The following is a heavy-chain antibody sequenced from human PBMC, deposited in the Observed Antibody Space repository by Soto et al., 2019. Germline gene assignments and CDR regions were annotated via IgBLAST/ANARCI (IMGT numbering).Heavy chain of an antibody. CDR2: MNPNSGNT. CDR3: ARGASSYSSSWYSVSSYYGMDV. Sequence: ASVKVSCKASGYTFTSYDINWVRQATGQGLEWMGWMNPNSGNTGYAQKFQGRVTMTRNTSISTAYMELSSLRSEDTAVYYCARGASSYSSSWYSVSSYYGMDVWGQGTTVTVSS. D-gene: IGHD6-13*01. CDR1: GYTFTSYD. J-gene: IGHJ6*02. V-gene: IGHV1-8*01.